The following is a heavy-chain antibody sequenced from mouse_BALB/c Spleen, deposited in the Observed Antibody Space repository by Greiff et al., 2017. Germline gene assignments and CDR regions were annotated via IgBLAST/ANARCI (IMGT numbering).Heavy chain of an antibody. D-gene: IGHD2-1*01. CDR2: IYPYNGGT. Sequence: VQLQQSGPELVKPGASVKISCKASGYTFTDYNMHWVKQSHGKSLEWIGYIYPYNGGTGYNQKFKSKATLTVDNSSSTAYMELRSLTSEDSAVYYCAKIYYGNYVGAYWGQGTLVTVSA. CDR3: AKIYYGNYVGAY. CDR1: GYTFTDYN. J-gene: IGHJ3*01. V-gene: IGHV1S29*02.